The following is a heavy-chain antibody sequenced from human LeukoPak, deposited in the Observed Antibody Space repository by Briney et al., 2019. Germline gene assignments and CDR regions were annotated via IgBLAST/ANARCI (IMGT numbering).Heavy chain of an antibody. Sequence: SETLSLTCTVSGGSISSYYWSWIRQPAGKGLEWIGRIYTSGTITYNPPLKSRVTMSVDTSKNQFSLKLSSVTAADTAVYYCARDSGTTGEVKFDPWGQGTLVTVSS. CDR2: IYTSGTI. CDR1: GGSISSYY. CDR3: ARDSGTTGEVKFDP. D-gene: IGHD3-10*01. J-gene: IGHJ5*02. V-gene: IGHV4-4*07.